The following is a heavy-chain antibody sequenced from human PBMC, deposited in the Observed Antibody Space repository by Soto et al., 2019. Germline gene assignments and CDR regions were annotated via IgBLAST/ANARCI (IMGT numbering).Heavy chain of an antibody. J-gene: IGHJ4*02. CDR3: ARDIASPGGDYFDS. D-gene: IGHD2-21*01. CDR1: GFTFRNYN. CDR2: ISTGGAYM. V-gene: IGHV3-21*06. Sequence: EVQLVESGGGLVKAGGSLRLFCTASGFTFRNYNMNWVRQAPGKGLEWVSSISTGGAYMFYADSVKGRFTISRDNAQNSLFLQIDSPRDEDTAVYYCARDIASPGGDYFDSWGQGNLVTVSS.